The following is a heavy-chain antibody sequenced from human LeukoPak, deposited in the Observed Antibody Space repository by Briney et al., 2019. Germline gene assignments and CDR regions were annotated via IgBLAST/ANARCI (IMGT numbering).Heavy chain of an antibody. D-gene: IGHD2-8*02. Sequence: GGSLRLPCAASGFTFSSYAMHWVRQAPGKGLEYVSAISSNGGSTYYANSVKGRFTISRDNSKNTLYLQMGSLRAEDMAVYYCARDLAGGHYYYYYGMDVWGQGTTVTVSS. CDR3: ARDLAGGHYYYYYGMDV. CDR2: ISSNGGST. J-gene: IGHJ6*02. CDR1: GFTFSSYA. V-gene: IGHV3-64*01.